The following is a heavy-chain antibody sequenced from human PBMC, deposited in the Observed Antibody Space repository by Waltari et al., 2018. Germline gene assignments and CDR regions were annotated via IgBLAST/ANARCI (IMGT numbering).Heavy chain of an antibody. V-gene: IGHV4-38-2*02. Sequence: QVQLQESGPGLVKPSETLSLTCTVSGYSISSGYYWGWIRQPPGKGLEWIRSIYHSGSTYYNPSLKSRVTISVDTSKNQFSLKLSSVTAADTAVYYCARDVVVVPAAMINWFDPWGQGTLVTVSS. CDR2: IYHSGST. CDR1: GYSISSGYY. D-gene: IGHD2-2*01. CDR3: ARDVVVVPAAMINWFDP. J-gene: IGHJ5*02.